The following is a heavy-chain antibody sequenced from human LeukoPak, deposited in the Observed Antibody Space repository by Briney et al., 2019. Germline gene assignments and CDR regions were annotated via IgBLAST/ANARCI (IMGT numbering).Heavy chain of an antibody. V-gene: IGHV3-7*01. Sequence: GGSLRLSCAASGFTFSSYWMSWVRQAPGKGLEWVANIKQDGSEKYYVDSVKGRFTISRDNAKNSLYLQMNSLRVEDTAVYYCAGDKQGTPLFNTETRLDYWGQGTLVTVSS. D-gene: IGHD3-10*01. CDR2: IKQDGSEK. CDR3: AGDKQGTPLFNTETRLDY. CDR1: GFTFSSYW. J-gene: IGHJ4*02.